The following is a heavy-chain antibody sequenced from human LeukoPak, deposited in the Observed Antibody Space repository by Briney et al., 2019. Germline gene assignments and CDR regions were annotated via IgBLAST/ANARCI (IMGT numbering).Heavy chain of an antibody. D-gene: IGHD5-18*01. Sequence: ASVKVSCKASGGTFSSYAISWVRQAPGQGLEWMGRIIPILGIANYAQKFQGRVTITADKSTSTAYMELSSLRSEDTAVYYCARVHDTAMIDYYGMDVWGQGTTVTVSS. CDR2: IIPILGIA. J-gene: IGHJ6*02. V-gene: IGHV1-69*04. CDR3: ARVHDTAMIDYYGMDV. CDR1: GGTFSSYA.